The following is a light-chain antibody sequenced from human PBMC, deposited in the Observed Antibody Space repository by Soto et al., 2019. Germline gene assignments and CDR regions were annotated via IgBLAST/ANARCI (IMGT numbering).Light chain of an antibody. Sequence: DIQMTQSPSTLSASVGDRVTITCRASQSISSWLAWYQQKPGKAPKLLIYKASSLESGVPSRFSGSGSGTEFTLTISRLEPEDFAVYYCQQYGSSGTFGQGTKVDNK. CDR2: KAS. CDR3: QQYGSSGT. J-gene: IGKJ1*01. CDR1: QSISSW. V-gene: IGKV1-5*03.